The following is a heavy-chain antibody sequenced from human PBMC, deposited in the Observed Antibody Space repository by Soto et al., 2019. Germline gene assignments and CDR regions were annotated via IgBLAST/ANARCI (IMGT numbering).Heavy chain of an antibody. CDR3: ARVSLSYYYDSSGSKTLHYFDY. CDR2: IIPIFGTA. V-gene: IGHV1-69*13. CDR1: GGTFSGYA. D-gene: IGHD3-22*01. J-gene: IGHJ4*02. Sequence: GALVKVSCKASGGTFSGYAISWVRQAPGQGLEWMGGIIPIFGTANYAQKFQGRVTITADESTSTAYMELSSLRSEDTAVYYCARVSLSYYYDSSGSKTLHYFDYWGQGTLVTVSS.